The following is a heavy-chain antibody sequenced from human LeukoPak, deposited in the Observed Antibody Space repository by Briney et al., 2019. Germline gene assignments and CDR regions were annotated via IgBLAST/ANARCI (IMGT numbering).Heavy chain of an antibody. V-gene: IGHV4-30-2*01. Sequence: SQTLSLTCAVSGGSISSGGFSWSWIRQPPGKGLEWIGYIYQSGSTYYNPSLKSRVTISVDRSKNQFSLKLTSVTAADTAVYYCARGVAAAGPGAFDIWGQGTMVTVSS. D-gene: IGHD6-13*01. CDR2: IYQSGST. CDR1: GGSISSGGFS. CDR3: ARGVAAAGPGAFDI. J-gene: IGHJ3*02.